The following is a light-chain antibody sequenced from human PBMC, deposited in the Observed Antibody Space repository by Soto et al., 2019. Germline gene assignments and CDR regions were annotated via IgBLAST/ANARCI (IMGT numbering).Light chain of an antibody. V-gene: IGLV2-23*02. CDR1: TSDVGTYKF. Sequence: QSALTQPASVSGSPGQSITISCTGTTSDVGTYKFVSWYQQHPGIAPKLMIYEVSERPSGVSNRFSGSKSGNTASLTISGLQAEDEADYFCCSHAGSPVIFGGGTKVTVL. J-gene: IGLJ2*01. CDR2: EVS. CDR3: CSHAGSPVI.